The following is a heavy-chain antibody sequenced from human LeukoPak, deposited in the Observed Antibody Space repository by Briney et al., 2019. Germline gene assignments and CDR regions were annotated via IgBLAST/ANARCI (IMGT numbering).Heavy chain of an antibody. J-gene: IGHJ6*03. Sequence: PGASVKVSCKASGYTFTSYDINWVRQATGQGLEWMGWMNPNSGNTGYAQKFQGRVTMTRNTSISTAYMELSSLRSEDTAVYYCAREAFRDGYNLFSPYYYMDVWGKGTTVTVSS. V-gene: IGHV1-8*01. CDR3: AREAFRDGYNLFSPYYYMDV. D-gene: IGHD5-24*01. CDR1: GYTFTSYD. CDR2: MNPNSGNT.